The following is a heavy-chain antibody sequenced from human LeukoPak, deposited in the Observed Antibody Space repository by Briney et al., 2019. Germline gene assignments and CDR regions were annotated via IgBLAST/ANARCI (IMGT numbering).Heavy chain of an antibody. Sequence: ASVKVSCKASGYTFTGYYMHWVRQAPGQGLEWMGWINPNSGGTNYAQKFQGWVTMTRDTSISTAYMELSRLRSDDTAVYYCARGIYGSGSYYNGDYYGMDVWGQGTTVTVSS. CDR2: INPNSGGT. V-gene: IGHV1-2*04. J-gene: IGHJ6*02. CDR1: GYTFTGYY. D-gene: IGHD3-10*01. CDR3: ARGIYGSGSYYNGDYYGMDV.